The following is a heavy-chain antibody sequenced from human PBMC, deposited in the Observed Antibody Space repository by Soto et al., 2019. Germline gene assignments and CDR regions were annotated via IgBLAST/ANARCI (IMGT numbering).Heavy chain of an antibody. CDR2: ISYDGSNK. D-gene: IGHD5-18*01. CDR1: GFTFSSYA. Sequence: GGSLRLSCAASGFTFSSYAMHWVRQAPGKGLEWVAVISYDGSNKYYADSVKGRFTISRDNSKNTLYLQMNSLRAEDTAVYYCARAGGIQLLIGYFDYWGQGTLVTVSS. J-gene: IGHJ4*02. CDR3: ARAGGIQLLIGYFDY. V-gene: IGHV3-30-3*01.